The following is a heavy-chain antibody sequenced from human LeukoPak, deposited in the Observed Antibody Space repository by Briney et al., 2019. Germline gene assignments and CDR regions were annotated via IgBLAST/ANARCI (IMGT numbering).Heavy chain of an antibody. CDR3: ARGGGMAGSGDFDY. CDR1: GGSFSGYY. V-gene: IGHV4-34*01. D-gene: IGHD6-19*01. J-gene: IGHJ4*02. CDR2: INHSGST. Sequence: TSETLSLTCAVYGGSFSGYYWSWIRQPPGKGLEWIGEINHSGSTNYNPSLKSRVTISVDTSKNQFSLKLSSVTAADTAVYYCARGGGMAGSGDFDYWGQGTLVTVSS.